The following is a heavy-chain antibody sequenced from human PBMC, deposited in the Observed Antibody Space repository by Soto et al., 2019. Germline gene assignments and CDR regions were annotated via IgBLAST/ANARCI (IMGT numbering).Heavy chain of an antibody. CDR2: IYYSGNT. CDR3: AGLYRSAWVDTFDC. J-gene: IGHJ4*02. CDR1: GGSISSGDNY. Sequence: SETLSLTCTVSGGSISSGDNYWSWIRQPPGKGLEWIGYIYYSGNTYYNPSLKSRVTISVDTSISTAYMELSSLRSDDTAVYYCAGLYRSAWVDTFDCWGQGTLVTVSS. D-gene: IGHD5-18*01. V-gene: IGHV4-30-4*01.